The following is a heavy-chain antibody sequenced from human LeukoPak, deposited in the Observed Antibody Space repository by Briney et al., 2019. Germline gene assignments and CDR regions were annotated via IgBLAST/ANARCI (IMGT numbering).Heavy chain of an antibody. D-gene: IGHD5-18*01. CDR1: GFTFNSFA. CDR3: ARVVLYEYSYGYYY. J-gene: IGHJ4*02. CDR2: ISGSGGNT. V-gene: IGHV3-23*01. Sequence: GGSLSLSCAASGFTFNSFAMNWVRQAPGKGLEWVSAISGSGGNTYYADPVKGRFTISRDNSKNTLYLQMNSLRAEDTAVYYCARVVLYEYSYGYYYWGQGTLVTVSS.